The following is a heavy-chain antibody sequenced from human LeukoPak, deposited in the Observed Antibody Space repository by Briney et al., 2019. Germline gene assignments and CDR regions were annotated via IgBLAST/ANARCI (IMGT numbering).Heavy chain of an antibody. CDR3: AKLKACTNGVCYTGWFDP. D-gene: IGHD2-8*01. Sequence: GGSLRLSCAASGFTFSSYAMSWVRQAPGKGLEWVSAISGSGGSTYYADSVKGRFTISRDNSKNMLYLQMNSLRAEDTAVYYCAKLKACTNGVCYTGWFDPWGQGTLVTVSS. CDR1: GFTFSSYA. V-gene: IGHV3-23*01. J-gene: IGHJ5*02. CDR2: ISGSGGST.